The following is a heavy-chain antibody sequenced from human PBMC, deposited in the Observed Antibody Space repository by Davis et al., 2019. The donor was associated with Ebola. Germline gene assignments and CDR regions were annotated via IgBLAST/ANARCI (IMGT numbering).Heavy chain of an antibody. CDR2: INSDGSTT. J-gene: IGHJ5*02. D-gene: IGHD1-26*01. CDR1: GFTLSSSW. Sequence: PGGSLRLSCTSSGFTLSSSWIHWVRQVPGKGLLWVSRINSDGSTTTYADSVKGRFTISRDNAKNSLYLQMTSLRAEDTALYYCARDKYSRSWNTFDPWGQGTLVTVSS. V-gene: IGHV3-74*01. CDR3: ARDKYSRSWNTFDP.